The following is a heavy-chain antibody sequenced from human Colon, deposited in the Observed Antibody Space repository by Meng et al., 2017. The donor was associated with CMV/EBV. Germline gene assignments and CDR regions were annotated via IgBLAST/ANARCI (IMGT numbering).Heavy chain of an antibody. V-gene: IGHV3-21*01. CDR3: ARDPGDGSD. CDR1: GFTFNSFA. D-gene: IGHD2-15*01. J-gene: IGHJ4*02. Sequence: GESLKISCTASGFTFNSFALSWVRQPPGKGLQWVSSITGSSSYMYYADSVKGRFTISRDNAKNSLYLQMNSLRAEDTAVYYCARDPGDGSDWGQGTLVTVSS. CDR2: ITGSSSYM.